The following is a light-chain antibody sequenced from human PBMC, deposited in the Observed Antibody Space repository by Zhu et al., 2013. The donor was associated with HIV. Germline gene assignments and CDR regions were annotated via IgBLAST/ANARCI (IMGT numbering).Light chain of an antibody. V-gene: IGKV1-5*01. Sequence: DIQMTQSPSTLSASVGDRVTITCRATQSIRGWLAWYQQKPGKAPHLLISDVSRLSSGVPARFSGSGSATEFTLNISTLQPDDFATYYCQQYNSWWTFGQGTKVEMK. CDR3: QQYNSWWT. J-gene: IGKJ1*01. CDR1: QSIRGW. CDR2: DVS.